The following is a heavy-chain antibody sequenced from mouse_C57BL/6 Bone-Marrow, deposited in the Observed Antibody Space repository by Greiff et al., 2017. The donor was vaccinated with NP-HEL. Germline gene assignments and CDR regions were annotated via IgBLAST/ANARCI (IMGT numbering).Heavy chain of an antibody. CDR1: GYTFTSYW. CDR2: INPSNGGT. D-gene: IGHD2-5*01. CDR3: ARNEGAYYSNYSYAMDY. Sequence: VQLQQPGTELVKPGASVKLSCKASGYTFTSYWMHWVKQRPGQGLEWIGNINPSNGGTNYNEKFKSKATLTVDKSSSTAYMQLSSLTSEDSAVYYCARNEGAYYSNYSYAMDYWGQGTSVTVSS. V-gene: IGHV1-53*01. J-gene: IGHJ4*01.